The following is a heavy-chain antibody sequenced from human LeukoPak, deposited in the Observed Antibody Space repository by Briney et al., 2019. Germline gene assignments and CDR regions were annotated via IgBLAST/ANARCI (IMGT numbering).Heavy chain of an antibody. CDR2: ISSSSSTI. CDR1: GFTFSNYN. Sequence: GGSLRLSCAASGFTFSNYNMNWVRQAPGKGLEWISYISSSSSTIYYADSVKGRFTISRDNAKNSLYLQMNSLRAEDTAVYYCARGPRRDTPYNWFDPWGQGTLVIVSS. CDR3: ARGPRRDTPYNWFDP. J-gene: IGHJ5*02. V-gene: IGHV3-48*01.